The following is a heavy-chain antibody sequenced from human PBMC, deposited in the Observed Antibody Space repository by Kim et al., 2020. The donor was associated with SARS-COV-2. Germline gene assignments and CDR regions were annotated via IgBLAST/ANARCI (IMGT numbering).Heavy chain of an antibody. J-gene: IGHJ6*02. CDR3: ARAWAVVPAAYYYYGMDV. CDR2: IYYSGST. D-gene: IGHD2-2*01. V-gene: IGHV4-59*01. CDR1: GGSISSYY. Sequence: SETLSLTCTVSGGSISSYYWSWIRQPPGKGLEWIGYIYYSGSTNYNPSLKSRVTISVDTSKNQFSLKLSSVTAADTAVYYCARAWAVVPAAYYYYGMDVWGQGTTVTVSS.